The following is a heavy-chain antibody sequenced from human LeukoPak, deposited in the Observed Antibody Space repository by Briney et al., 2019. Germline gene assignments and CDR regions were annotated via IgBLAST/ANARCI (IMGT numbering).Heavy chain of an antibody. J-gene: IGHJ4*02. CDR1: GFTFSDHY. CDR3: ARAHYDFWSGYYYDY. V-gene: IGHV3-72*01. Sequence: GGSLRLSCAASGFTFSDHYMDWVRQAPGKGLEWVGRTRNKANSYTTEYAASVKGRFTISRDDSKNSLYLQMNSLKTEDTAAYYCARAHYDFWSGYYYDYWGQGTLVTVSS. CDR2: TRNKANSYTT. D-gene: IGHD3-3*01.